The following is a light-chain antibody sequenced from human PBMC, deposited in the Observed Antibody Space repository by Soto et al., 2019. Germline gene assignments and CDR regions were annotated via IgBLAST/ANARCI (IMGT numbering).Light chain of an antibody. V-gene: IGLV2-8*01. CDR2: EVV. J-gene: IGLJ1*01. CDR1: KNDIGVYDF. CDR3: KSYAGSNTYV. Sequence: QSALTQPPSASGSPGQSVTISCTGTKNDIGVYDFVSWYQHHPGKAPRLISYEVVQWPSGVPDRFSGSKSGNTASLTVSGLQAADEADYFCKSYAGSNTYVFGSGTKLTVL.